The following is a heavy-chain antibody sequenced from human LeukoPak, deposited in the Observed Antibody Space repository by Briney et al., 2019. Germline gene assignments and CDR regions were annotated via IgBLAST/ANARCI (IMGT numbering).Heavy chain of an antibody. V-gene: IGHV3-21*01. D-gene: IGHD3-16*02. J-gene: IGHJ4*02. Sequence: GGSLRLSCAASGFTFSSYSMNWVRQAPGKGLEWVSSISSSSRYIYYADSVKGRFTISRDNAKNSLSLQMNSLRAEDTAVYYCARAWDYVWGSYPGVPGYWGQGTLVTVSS. CDR1: GFTFSSYS. CDR3: ARAWDYVWGSYPGVPGY. CDR2: ISSSSRYI.